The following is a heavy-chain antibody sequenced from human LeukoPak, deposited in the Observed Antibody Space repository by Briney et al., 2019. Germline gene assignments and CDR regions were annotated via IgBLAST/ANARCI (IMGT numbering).Heavy chain of an antibody. CDR1: GFTFSSYS. D-gene: IGHD1-26*01. Sequence: GGSLRLSCAASGFTFSSYSMNWVRQAPGKGLEWVSSISSSSYIYYADSVKGRFTISRDNAKNSLYLQMNSLRAEDTAVYYCARDLWEGATPLGYWGQGTLVTVSS. V-gene: IGHV3-21*01. CDR3: ARDLWEGATPLGY. CDR2: ISSSSYI. J-gene: IGHJ4*02.